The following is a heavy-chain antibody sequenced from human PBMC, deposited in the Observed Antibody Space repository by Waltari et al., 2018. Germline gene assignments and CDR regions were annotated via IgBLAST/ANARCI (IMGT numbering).Heavy chain of an antibody. J-gene: IGHJ3*02. CDR3: ARDGALYGXYGEALDAFDI. CDR2: IYPSGST. D-gene: IGHD4-17*01. V-gene: IGHV4-38-2*02. CDR1: GYSISSGYY. Sequence: QVQLQESGPGXVKPSETLSLTCAVSGYSISSGYYWGWXRQPPGKGLEWIGSIYPSGSTYYNPSLKSRVTXXXDTSKNQFXLKLSSVTAADTAVYYCARDGALYGXYGEALDAFDIWGQGTXXXXSS.